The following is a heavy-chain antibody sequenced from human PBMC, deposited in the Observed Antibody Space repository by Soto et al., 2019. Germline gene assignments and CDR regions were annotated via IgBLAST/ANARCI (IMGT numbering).Heavy chain of an antibody. V-gene: IGHV4-34*01. CDR1: GGSFSRYY. Sequence: QVQLQQWGAGLLKPSETLSLTCDVYGGSFSRYYWNWIRQPPGKGLEWLGEINHSGSTNYNPSLESRVTIFLDTSQTPFSLKLTSVTAADTAVYYCARGEGRLGGTWFDPWGQGTLVTVSS. CDR2: INHSGST. J-gene: IGHJ5*02. CDR3: ARGEGRLGGTWFDP. D-gene: IGHD5-12*01.